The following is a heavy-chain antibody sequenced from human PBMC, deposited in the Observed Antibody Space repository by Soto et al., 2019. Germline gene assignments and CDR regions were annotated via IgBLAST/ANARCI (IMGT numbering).Heavy chain of an antibody. V-gene: IGHV4-34*01. CDR1: GGSFSGYY. D-gene: IGHD2-8*02. J-gene: IGHJ4*02. CDR3: ARDKITGLFDY. CDR2: INHSGST. Sequence: QVQLQQWGAGLLKPSETLSLTCAVYGGSFSGYYWTWIRQPPGTGLEWIGEINHSGSTNYNPSLKRRVTIAVDPSKNQFSPKLTSVTGSDTAVYYCARDKITGLFDYWGQGTLVTVSS.